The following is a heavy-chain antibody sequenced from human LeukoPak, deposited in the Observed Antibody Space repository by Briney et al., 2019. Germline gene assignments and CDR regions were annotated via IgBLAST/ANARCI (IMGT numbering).Heavy chain of an antibody. V-gene: IGHV3-23*01. J-gene: IGHJ4*02. CDR1: GFTFRSYA. Sequence: GGSLRLSCAASGFTFRSYAMSWVRQAPGKGLEWVSSIDTTGGTTYYADSVKGRFTISRDNTENTVFLQMNTLRADDTAVYYCALRATYFDYWGQGTLVTVSS. CDR2: IDTTGGTT. CDR3: ALRATYFDY.